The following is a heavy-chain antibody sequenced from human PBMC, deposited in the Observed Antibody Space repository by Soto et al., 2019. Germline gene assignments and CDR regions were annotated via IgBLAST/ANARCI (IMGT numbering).Heavy chain of an antibody. CDR1: ADSFSTYW. J-gene: IGHJ6*02. D-gene: IGHD6-19*01. V-gene: IGHV3-33*01. CDR3: ARPLVAPVAGPYYYGMDV. CDR2: IWYDGNTK. Sequence: GESLKISCTVYADSFSTYWIGWVRQAPGKGLEWVAVIWYDGNTKYYADSVKGRFTISRDNSKNTLYLQMNSLTAEDTAVYYCARPLVAPVAGPYYYGMDVWGQGTTVTVSS.